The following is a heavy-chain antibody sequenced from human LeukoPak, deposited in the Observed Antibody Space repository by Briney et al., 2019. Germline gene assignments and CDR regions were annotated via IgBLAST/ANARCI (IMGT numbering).Heavy chain of an antibody. CDR1: GFTFSSYS. D-gene: IGHD6-19*01. V-gene: IGHV3-21*01. Sequence: GGSLRLSCAASGFTFSSYSMNWVRQAPGKGLEWVSSISSSSSYIYYADSVKGRFTISRDNAKNSLYLQMNSLRAEDTAVYYCARVRDSSGWPFDYGGQGTLVTVSS. J-gene: IGHJ4*02. CDR2: ISSSSSYI. CDR3: ARVRDSSGWPFDY.